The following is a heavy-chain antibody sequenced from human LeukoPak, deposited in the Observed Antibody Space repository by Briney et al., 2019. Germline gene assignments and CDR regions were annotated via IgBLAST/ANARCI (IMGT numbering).Heavy chain of an antibody. CDR3: AKLQVVVSYYFDY. V-gene: IGHV3-7*03. Sequence: GGSLRLSCAASGFTFSSYWMSWVRQAPGKGLEWVANIKQDGSEKYYVDSVKGRFTISRDNAKNSLYLQMNSLRAEDTAVYYCAKLQVVVSYYFDYWGQGTLVTVSS. CDR2: IKQDGSEK. J-gene: IGHJ4*02. D-gene: IGHD3-22*01. CDR1: GFTFSSYW.